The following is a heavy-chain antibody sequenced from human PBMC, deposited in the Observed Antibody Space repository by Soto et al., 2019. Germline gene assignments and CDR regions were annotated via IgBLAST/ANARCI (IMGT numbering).Heavy chain of an antibody. Sequence: PSETLSLTCTVSGGSISSYYWSWIRQPPGKGLEWIGYIYYSGSTNYNPSLKSRVTISVDTSKNQFSLKLSSVTAADTAVYYCARVVDDILTGFNQRPNWFDPWGQGTLVTVSS. V-gene: IGHV4-59*01. CDR3: ARVVDDILTGFNQRPNWFDP. D-gene: IGHD3-9*01. J-gene: IGHJ5*02. CDR1: GGSISSYY. CDR2: IYYSGST.